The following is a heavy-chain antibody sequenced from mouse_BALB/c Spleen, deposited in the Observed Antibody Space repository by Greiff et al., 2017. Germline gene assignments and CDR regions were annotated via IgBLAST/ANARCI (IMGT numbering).Heavy chain of an antibody. CDR3: ATITTVVEGVAY. Sequence: QVQLQQSGAELMKPGASVKISCKATGYTFSSYWIEWVKQRPGHGLEWIGEILPGRGSTNYNEKFKGKATFTADTSSNTAYMQLSSLTSEDSAVYYCATITTVVEGVAYWGQGTLVTVSA. J-gene: IGHJ3*01. CDR2: ILPGRGST. V-gene: IGHV1-9*01. CDR1: GYTFSSYW. D-gene: IGHD1-1*01.